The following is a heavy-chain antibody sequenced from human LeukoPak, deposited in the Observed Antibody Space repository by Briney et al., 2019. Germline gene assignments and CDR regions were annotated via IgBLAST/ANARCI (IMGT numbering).Heavy chain of an antibody. Sequence: GESLRLSCAASGLTLSNAWMRWVRQAPGKGLEWVGRIKSKTDDGTTDYAAPVKGRFISSRHDSKNTLYLQMNSLKTEDTAVYYCTTIRTYWGQGTLVTV. J-gene: IGHJ4*02. CDR1: GLTLSNAW. CDR3: TTIRTY. V-gene: IGHV3-15*01. CDR2: IKSKTDDGTT. D-gene: IGHD1-14*01.